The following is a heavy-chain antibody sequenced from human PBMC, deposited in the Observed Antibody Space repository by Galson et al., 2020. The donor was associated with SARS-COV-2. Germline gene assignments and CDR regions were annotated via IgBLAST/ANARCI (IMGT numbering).Heavy chain of an antibody. CDR2: ISYDGSNK. CDR1: GFTFSSCG. D-gene: IGHD1-26*01. CDR3: AKDNAWDLYYFDY. Sequence: GGSLRLSCAASGFTFSSCGMHWVRQSPGKGLEWVAVISYDGSNKYYADSVKGRFTISRDNSKNTLYLQMNSLRAEDTAVYYCAKDNAWDLYYFDYWGQGTLVTVSS. V-gene: IGHV3-30*18. J-gene: IGHJ4*02.